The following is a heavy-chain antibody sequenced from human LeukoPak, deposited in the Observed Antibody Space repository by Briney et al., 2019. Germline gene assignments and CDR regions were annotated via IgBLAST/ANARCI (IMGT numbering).Heavy chain of an antibody. CDR2: ISGSGGTT. V-gene: IGHV3-23*01. D-gene: IGHD3-10*01. Sequence: GGSLRLSCAASGFTFSSYAMSWVRQAPGKGLEWVSAISGSGGTTYYADSVKGRFTISRDNSKNTLYLQMNSLRAKDTAVYYCAKGPTLYASGTYTYFHYWGQGTLVTVSS. CDR3: AKGPTLYASGTYTYFHY. CDR1: GFTFSSYA. J-gene: IGHJ4*02.